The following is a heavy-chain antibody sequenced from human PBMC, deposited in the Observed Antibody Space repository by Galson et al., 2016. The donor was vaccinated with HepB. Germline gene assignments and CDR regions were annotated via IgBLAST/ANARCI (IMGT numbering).Heavy chain of an antibody. CDR2: INHSGTT. D-gene: IGHD2/OR15-2a*01. J-gene: IGHJ4*02. CDR1: NGSFSPFQ. CDR3: ARLSASFFFDY. Sequence: SETLSLTCAVNNGSFSPFQWTWIRQPPGKGLEWIGEINHSGTTNYNPSLKSPVTISVDTSKNQSSLNLSSVTAADTAVYYCARLSASFFFDYWGQGILATVSS. V-gene: IGHV4-34*01.